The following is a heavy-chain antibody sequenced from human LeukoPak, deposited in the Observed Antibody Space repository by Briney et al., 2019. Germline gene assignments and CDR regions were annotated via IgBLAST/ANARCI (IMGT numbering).Heavy chain of an antibody. CDR2: ISYDGSNK. CDR3: ARARYYGGKGDFDY. J-gene: IGHJ4*02. V-gene: IGHV3-30-3*01. CDR1: GFTFSSYA. Sequence: PGGSLRLSCAASGFTFSSYAMHWVRQAPGKGLEWVAVISYDGSNKYYADSVKGRFTISRDNSKNTLYLQMNSLRAEDTAVYYCARARYYGGKGDFDYWGQGTLVTVPS. D-gene: IGHD4-17*01.